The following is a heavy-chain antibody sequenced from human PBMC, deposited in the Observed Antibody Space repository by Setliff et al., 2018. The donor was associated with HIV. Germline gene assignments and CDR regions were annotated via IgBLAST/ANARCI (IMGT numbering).Heavy chain of an antibody. Sequence: SVKVSCKASGGTFSSYTISWVRQAPGQGLEWVGGIIPIFGTTNYAQKFQGRVTITADESTSTAYMELSSLRSEDTAVYYCAMSMTTYPVSRAFDIWGQGTMVTVSS. D-gene: IGHD4-4*01. J-gene: IGHJ3*02. CDR3: AMSMTTYPVSRAFDI. V-gene: IGHV1-69*13. CDR1: GGTFSSYT. CDR2: IIPIFGTT.